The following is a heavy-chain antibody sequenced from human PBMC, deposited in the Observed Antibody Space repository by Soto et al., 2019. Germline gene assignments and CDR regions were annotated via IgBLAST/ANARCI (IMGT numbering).Heavy chain of an antibody. CDR1: GGSISSGGYY. CDR2: IYYRGST. CDR3: ARGGYGDYRGEGDI. V-gene: IGHV4-31*03. D-gene: IGHD4-17*01. J-gene: IGHJ3*02. Sequence: QVQLQESGPGLVKPSQTLSLTCTVSGGSISSGGYYWSWIRQHPGKGLEWIGYIYYRGSTYYNPSLKSRVTISVDTYKNHFSLKLSSVTAADTAVYYCARGGYGDYRGEGDIWGQGTMVTVSS.